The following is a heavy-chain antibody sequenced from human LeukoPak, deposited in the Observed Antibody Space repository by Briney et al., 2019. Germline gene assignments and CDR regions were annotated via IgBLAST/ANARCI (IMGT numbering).Heavy chain of an antibody. CDR2: IYPDYGT. J-gene: IGHJ4*01. V-gene: IGHV3-23*03. CDR1: GFTFSNYA. CDR3: AAGMAQPLLDY. Sequence: GGSLRLSCAASGFTFSNYAMSWVRQAPGKGLNWVSVIYPDYGTYYPDSVKGRFTISRDNSKNPVYLHMSSLRAEDTAVYYCAAGMAQPLLDYWGHGTLVAVSS. D-gene: IGHD5-18*01.